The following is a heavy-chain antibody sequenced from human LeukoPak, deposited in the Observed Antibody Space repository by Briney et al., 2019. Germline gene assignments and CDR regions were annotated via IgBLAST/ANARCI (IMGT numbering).Heavy chain of an antibody. D-gene: IGHD6-13*01. Sequence: GGSLRLSCAASGFTFSSYWMSWVRQAPGKGLEWVAKIKQDESEKYYVDSVKGRFTISRDNAKNSLYLQMNSLRVEDTAIYYCARDWITYSTRWYVSAFDYWGQGTLVTVSS. J-gene: IGHJ4*02. CDR1: GFTFSSYW. CDR2: IKQDESEK. CDR3: ARDWITYSTRWYVSAFDY. V-gene: IGHV3-7*01.